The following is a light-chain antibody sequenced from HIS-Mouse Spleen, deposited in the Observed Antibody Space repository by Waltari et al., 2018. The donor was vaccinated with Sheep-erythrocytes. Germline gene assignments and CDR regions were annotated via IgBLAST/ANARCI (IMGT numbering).Light chain of an antibody. CDR3: QQYGSSPRT. Sequence: TLAPGTMSLSPGERATLSCRASQSVSSSYLAWYQQKTGQAPRLLIYGASSRATGIPDRFSGSGSGTDFTLTISRLEPEDFAVYYCQQYGSSPRTFGQGTKVEIK. V-gene: IGKV3-20*01. J-gene: IGKJ1*01. CDR2: GAS. CDR1: QSVSSSY.